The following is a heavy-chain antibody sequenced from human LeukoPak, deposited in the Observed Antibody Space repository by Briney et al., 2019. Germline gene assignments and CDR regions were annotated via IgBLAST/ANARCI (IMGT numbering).Heavy chain of an antibody. CDR1: GFTFSIYA. J-gene: IGHJ4*02. CDR3: AKDRPNYYGSNGHYYRRDGDY. CDR2: ITSSCDGT. V-gene: IGHV3-23*01. Sequence: GGSLRLSCAASGFTFSIYAMSWVRQAPGKGLQWVSSITSSCDGTYYADSVKGRFTISRDNSENMLYLQMNSLRVEDTAVYFCAKDRPNYYGSNGHYYRRDGDYWGQGTLVTVSS. D-gene: IGHD3-22*01.